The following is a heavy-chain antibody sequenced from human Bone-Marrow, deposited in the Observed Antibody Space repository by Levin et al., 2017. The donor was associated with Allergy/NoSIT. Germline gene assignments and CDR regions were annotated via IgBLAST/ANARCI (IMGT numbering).Heavy chain of an antibody. D-gene: IGHD3-10*01. CDR1: GFTVSSNY. V-gene: IGHV3-53*01. CDR3: ARGWFGEWLSH. CDR2: IYSGWST. Sequence: LTLTCAASGFTVSSNYMSWVCQAPGKGPEWVSVIYSGWSTYYADSVKGRFTISRDNSKNTLYLQMNSLKAEDTAVYYCARGWFGEWLSHWGQGTLVTVSS. J-gene: IGHJ4*02.